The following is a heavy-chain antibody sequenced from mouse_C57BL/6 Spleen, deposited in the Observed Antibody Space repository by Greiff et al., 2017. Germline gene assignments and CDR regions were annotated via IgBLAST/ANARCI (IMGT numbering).Heavy chain of an antibody. CDR2: ISTGGGST. CDR3: ARALYGYDIDY. Sequence: EVQLVESGGGLVQPGGSLKLSCAASGFTFSDYYMYWVRQTPEKRLEWVAYISTGGGSTYYPDTVKGRFTISRDKAKNTPYLQMSRLKSEDTAMYYCARALYGYDIDYWGQGTSVTVSS. V-gene: IGHV5-12*01. J-gene: IGHJ4*01. CDR1: GFTFSDYY. D-gene: IGHD2-2*01.